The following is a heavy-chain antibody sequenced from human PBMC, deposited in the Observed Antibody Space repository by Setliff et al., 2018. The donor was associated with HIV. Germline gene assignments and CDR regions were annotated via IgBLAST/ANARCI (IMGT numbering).Heavy chain of an antibody. J-gene: IGHJ4*02. CDR3: AQDPRPDYTGQYFFFAY. D-gene: IGHD2-2*02. Sequence: ASVKVSCKASGYSLTNYAMQWVRQAPGQGLEWMGWVSPYNGDTKYAQKFQGRVTMTRDTSTSTVYMELSSLRAEDTAVYYCAQDPRPDYTGQYFFFAYWGQGALVTVSS. CDR1: GYSLTNYA. CDR2: VSPYNGDT. V-gene: IGHV1-3*01.